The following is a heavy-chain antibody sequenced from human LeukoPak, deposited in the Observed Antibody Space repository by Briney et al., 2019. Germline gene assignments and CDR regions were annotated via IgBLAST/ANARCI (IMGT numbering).Heavy chain of an antibody. J-gene: IGHJ4*02. D-gene: IGHD2-15*01. CDR2: IRYDGSNK. Sequence: PGGSLRLSCAASGFTFSSYGMHWVRQAPGKGLEWAAFIRYDGSNKYYADSVKGRFTISRDNSKNTLYLQMNSLRAEDTAVYYCAKAAGGYCSGGSCYSGNYYFDYWGQGTLVTVSS. CDR1: GFTFSSYG. CDR3: AKAAGGYCSGGSCYSGNYYFDY. V-gene: IGHV3-30*02.